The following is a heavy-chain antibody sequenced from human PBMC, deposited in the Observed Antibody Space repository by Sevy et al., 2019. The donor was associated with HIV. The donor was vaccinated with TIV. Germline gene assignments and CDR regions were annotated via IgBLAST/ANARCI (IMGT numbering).Heavy chain of an antibody. V-gene: IGHV1-69*10. CDR1: GGTFSSYA. J-gene: IGHJ4*02. D-gene: IGHD1-20*01. CDR3: ARTARQEYNWNYFDY. Sequence: ATVKVSCKASGGTFSSYAISWVRQAPGQGLEWMGGIIPILGIANYAQKFQGRVTITADKSTSTAYMELSSLRSEDSAVYYCARTARQEYNWNYFDYWGQGTLVTVSS. CDR2: IIPILGIA.